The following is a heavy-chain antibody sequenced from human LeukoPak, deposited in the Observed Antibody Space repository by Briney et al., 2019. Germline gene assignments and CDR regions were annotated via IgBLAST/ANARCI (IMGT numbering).Heavy chain of an antibody. V-gene: IGHV3-23*01. D-gene: IGHD5-12*01. J-gene: IGHJ2*01. Sequence: PGGSLRLSCAASGFTFSSYAMSWVRQAPGKGLEWVSAISGSGGSTYYADSVKGRFTISRDNSKNTLYLQMNSLSAEDTAVYYCAKRGYSGYDPKGPHWYFDLWGRGTLVTVSS. CDR3: AKRGYSGYDPKGPHWYFDL. CDR2: ISGSGGST. CDR1: GFTFSSYA.